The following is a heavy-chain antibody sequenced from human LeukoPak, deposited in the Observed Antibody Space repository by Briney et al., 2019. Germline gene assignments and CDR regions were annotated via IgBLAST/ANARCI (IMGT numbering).Heavy chain of an antibody. CDR1: GFTFSNFG. CDR3: ARKGFGSITVPGTFDY. J-gene: IGHJ4*02. V-gene: IGHV3-30*02. D-gene: IGHD6-19*01. Sequence: GGSLRLAWAAAGFTFSNFGMDWVRQAAGRGRGWVEFIRYDGSNKYYVDSVKGRFTISRDNSKNTLSLQMNSLRPEDTAVYYCARKGFGSITVPGTFDYWGQGILVTVSS. CDR2: IRYDGSNK.